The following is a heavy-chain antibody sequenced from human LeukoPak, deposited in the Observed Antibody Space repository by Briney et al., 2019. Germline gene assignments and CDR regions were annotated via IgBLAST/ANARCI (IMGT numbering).Heavy chain of an antibody. Sequence: PSETLSLTCTVSGGSISSSSYYWGWIRQPPGKGLEWIGSIYYGGSTYYNPSLKSRVTISVDTSKNQFSLKLSSVTAADTAVYYCARVAVAGKRKNDYWGQGTLVTVSS. V-gene: IGHV4-39*01. J-gene: IGHJ4*02. CDR1: GGSISSSSYY. D-gene: IGHD6-19*01. CDR3: ARVAVAGKRKNDY. CDR2: IYYGGST.